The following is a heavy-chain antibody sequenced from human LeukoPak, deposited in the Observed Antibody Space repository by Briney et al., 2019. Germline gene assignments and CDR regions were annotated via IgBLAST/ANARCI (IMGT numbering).Heavy chain of an antibody. D-gene: IGHD6-13*01. CDR2: IYYSGST. J-gene: IGHJ4*02. Sequence: PSETLSLTCTVSGGSFSSSSYYWGWIRQPPGKGLVWIGSIYYSGSTYYNPSLKSRVTISVYTSKNQFYLKLSSVTAADTAVYYCATHSSSWGEFDCWGQGTLVTVSS. CDR3: ATHSSSWGEFDC. V-gene: IGHV4-39*01. CDR1: GGSFSSSSYY.